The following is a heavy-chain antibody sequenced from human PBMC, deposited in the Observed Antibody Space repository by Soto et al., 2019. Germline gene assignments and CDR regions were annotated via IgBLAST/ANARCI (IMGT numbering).Heavy chain of an antibody. CDR1: GFAFHNYW. CDR2: IKYDGSEK. D-gene: IGHD3-3*01. V-gene: IGHV3-7*03. CDR3: VRDVGPITIFGEALSGYFDS. J-gene: IGHJ4*02. Sequence: GGSLRLSCAASGFAFHNYWMSWVRQAPGKGPEWVASIKYDGSEKYYVDSVKGRFTVSRDNAKNSLSMHLKSLRADDTAVYYCVRDVGPITIFGEALSGYFDSWGQGTLVTVSS.